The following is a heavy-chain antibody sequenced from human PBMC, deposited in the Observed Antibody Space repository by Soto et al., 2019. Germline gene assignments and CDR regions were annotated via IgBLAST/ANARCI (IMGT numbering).Heavy chain of an antibody. J-gene: IGHJ1*01. CDR2: ISWNSGSI. CDR1: GFTFDDYA. Sequence: EVQLVESGGGLVQPGRSLRLSCAASGFTFDDYAMHWVRQAPGKGLEWVSGISWNSGSIGYADSVKGRFTISRDNAKNSLYLHMNSLRAEDTALYYCAKDRYYDFWSGYQYFQHWGQGTLVTVSS. D-gene: IGHD3-3*01. V-gene: IGHV3-9*01. CDR3: AKDRYYDFWSGYQYFQH.